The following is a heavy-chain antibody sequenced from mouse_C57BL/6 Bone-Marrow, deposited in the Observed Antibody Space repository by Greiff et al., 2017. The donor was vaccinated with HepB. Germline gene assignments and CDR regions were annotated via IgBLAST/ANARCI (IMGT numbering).Heavy chain of an antibody. Sequence: EVKVVESGGGLVKPGGSLKLSCADSGFTFSSYAMSWVRQTPEKRLEWVATISDGGSYTYYPDNVKGRFTISRDNAKNNLYLQMSHLKSEDTAMYYCARVMDGAMDYWGQGTSVTVSS. D-gene: IGHD2-3*01. J-gene: IGHJ4*01. CDR1: GFTFSSYA. CDR3: ARVMDGAMDY. V-gene: IGHV5-4*03. CDR2: ISDGGSYT.